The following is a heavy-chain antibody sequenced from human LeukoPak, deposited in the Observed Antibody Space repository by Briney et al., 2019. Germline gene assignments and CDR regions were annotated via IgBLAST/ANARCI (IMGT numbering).Heavy chain of an antibody. CDR3: ARDSGSYSNYYYYMDV. Sequence: SGTLSLTCAVSGGSISSSNWWSWVRQPPGKGLEWIGEIYHSGSTNYNPSLKSRVTISVDKSKNQFSLKLSSVTAADTAVYYCARDSGSYSNYYYYMDVWGKGTTVTVSS. CDR1: GGSISSSNW. D-gene: IGHD1-26*01. CDR2: IYHSGST. V-gene: IGHV4-4*02. J-gene: IGHJ6*03.